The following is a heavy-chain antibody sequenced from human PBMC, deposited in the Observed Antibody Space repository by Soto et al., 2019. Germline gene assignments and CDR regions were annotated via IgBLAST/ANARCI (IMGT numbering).Heavy chain of an antibody. CDR3: ARDIDY. CDR1: GGIGITIY. CDR2: IYADGRT. J-gene: IGHJ4*02. Sequence: VGSLRLSCAASGGIGITIYMSWVRQAPGKGLEWVSTIYADGRTYYADSVKGRFTMSRDDVKNTLFLQMNSLRVEDTAVYYCARDIDYCGQGTLLTVSS. V-gene: IGHV3-66*01.